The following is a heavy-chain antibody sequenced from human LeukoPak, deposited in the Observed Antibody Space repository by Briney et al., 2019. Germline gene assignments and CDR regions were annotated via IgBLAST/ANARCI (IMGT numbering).Heavy chain of an antibody. D-gene: IGHD2-2*01. CDR1: GYTFTGYY. Sequence: ASVKVSCKASGYTFTGYYMHWVRQAPGQGLEWMGWINPNSGGTNYAQKFQGRGTMTRDTSISTAYMELSRLRSDDTAVYYCARAVVIVPAAPNYFYMDVWGKGTTVTVSS. CDR3: ARAVVIVPAAPNYFYMDV. J-gene: IGHJ6*03. CDR2: INPNSGGT. V-gene: IGHV1-2*02.